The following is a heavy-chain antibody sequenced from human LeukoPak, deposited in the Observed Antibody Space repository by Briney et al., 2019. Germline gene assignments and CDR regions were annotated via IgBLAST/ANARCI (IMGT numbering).Heavy chain of an antibody. CDR2: IYTSGST. CDR3: ARAASYSSGWYGGVYYYYGMDV. D-gene: IGHD6-19*01. Sequence: SETLSLTCTVSGGSISSYYWSWIRQPAGKGLEWIGRIYTSGSTNYNPSLKGRVTMSVDTSKNQFSLKLSSVTAADTAVYYCARAASYSSGWYGGVYYYYGMDVWGQGTTVTVSS. J-gene: IGHJ6*02. V-gene: IGHV4-4*07. CDR1: GGSISSYY.